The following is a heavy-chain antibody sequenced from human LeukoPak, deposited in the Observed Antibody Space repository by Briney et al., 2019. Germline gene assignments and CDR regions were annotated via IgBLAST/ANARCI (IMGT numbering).Heavy chain of an antibody. D-gene: IGHD4-23*01. Sequence: PSQTLSLTCSVSGGSIISDTYYWRWIRQPAGKGLEWIGRIFSSGSTNYNPSLKSRVTMSVDTSKTQFSLKLSSVTAADTAVYYCARRAYGGKAAFGMWGQGTMVTVSS. CDR2: IFSSGST. CDR1: GGSIISDTYY. J-gene: IGHJ3*02. CDR3: ARRAYGGKAAFGM. V-gene: IGHV4-61*02.